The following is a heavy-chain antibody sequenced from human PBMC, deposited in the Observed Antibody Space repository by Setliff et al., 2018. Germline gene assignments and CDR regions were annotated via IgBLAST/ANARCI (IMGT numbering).Heavy chain of an antibody. Sequence: ASVKVSCKASGYTFAGYYMHWVRQAPGQGLEWMGRINPNSGGTNYAQKFQGRVTMTRDTSISTAYIELSRLRSDDTAVYYCARVAVGAMGADYWGQGTLVTAPQ. V-gene: IGHV1-2*06. CDR3: ARVAVGAMGADY. D-gene: IGHD1-26*01. CDR1: GYTFAGYY. CDR2: INPNSGGT. J-gene: IGHJ4*02.